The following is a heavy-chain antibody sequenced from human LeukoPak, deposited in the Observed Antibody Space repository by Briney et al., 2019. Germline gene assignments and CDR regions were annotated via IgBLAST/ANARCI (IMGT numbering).Heavy chain of an antibody. Sequence: GGSLRLSCAASGFTFSSYGMRWVRQAPGKGLEWVSYISSSGDTIYYADSVKGRFTISRDNAKNSLYLQMNSLRAEDTAVYYCARDNYDSSTPYYFDYWGQGTLVTVSS. V-gene: IGHV3-48*04. D-gene: IGHD3-22*01. CDR3: ARDNYDSSTPYYFDY. CDR2: ISSSGDTI. CDR1: GFTFSSYG. J-gene: IGHJ4*02.